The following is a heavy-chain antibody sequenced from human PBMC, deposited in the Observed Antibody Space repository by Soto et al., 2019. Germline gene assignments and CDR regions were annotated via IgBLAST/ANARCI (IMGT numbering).Heavy chain of an antibody. D-gene: IGHD3-10*01. V-gene: IGHV3-30-3*02. CDR3: VKDLRFQILYGYLRH. CDR2: MSHDGTSL. J-gene: IGHJ1*01. CDR1: GFTFSDYA. Sequence: QVQLVESGGGVVQPGRSLRLSCAASGFTFSDYALHWVRQAPGKGLEWVAAMSHDGTSLYHADSVKGRLTISRDNSKNTLYLQMNSLRAEDTAVYYCVKDLRFQILYGYLRHWGQGTLGTVSS.